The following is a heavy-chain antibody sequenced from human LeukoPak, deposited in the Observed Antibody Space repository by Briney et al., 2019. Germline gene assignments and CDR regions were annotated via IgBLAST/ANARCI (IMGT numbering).Heavy chain of an antibody. D-gene: IGHD2-2*03. CDR3: ARDGYCSSTSCPFDS. J-gene: IGHJ5*01. CDR1: DYTFTSYG. Sequence: GASVKVSCKASDYTFTSYGISWVRQAPGQGLEWMGWISAYNGNTNYAQKLQGRVTMTTDTSTSTAYMELRSLRSDDTAVYYCARDGYCSSTSCPFDSWGQGTLVTVSS. CDR2: ISAYNGNT. V-gene: IGHV1-18*01.